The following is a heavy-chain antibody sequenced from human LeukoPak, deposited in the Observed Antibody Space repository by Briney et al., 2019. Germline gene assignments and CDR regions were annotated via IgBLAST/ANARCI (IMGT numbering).Heavy chain of an antibody. D-gene: IGHD3-9*01. CDR2: IYYSGST. Sequence: PSETLSLTCTVSGGSISSGDHYWSWIRQHPGKGLEWIGYIYYSGSTYYNPSLKSRVTISVDTSKNQFSLKLSSVTAADTAVYYCARAARSLTGYYPTPYFDYWGQGTLVTVSS. CDR1: GGSISSGDHY. CDR3: ARAARSLTGYYPTPYFDY. J-gene: IGHJ4*02. V-gene: IGHV4-31*03.